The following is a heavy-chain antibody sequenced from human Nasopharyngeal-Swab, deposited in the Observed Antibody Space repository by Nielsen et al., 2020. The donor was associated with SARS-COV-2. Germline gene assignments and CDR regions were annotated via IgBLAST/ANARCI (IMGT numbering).Heavy chain of an antibody. CDR1: GGSISSSSYY. V-gene: IGHV4-39*07. CDR3: ARGGSSWYIDYYGMDV. D-gene: IGHD6-13*01. J-gene: IGHJ6*02. CDR2: IYYSWST. Sequence: SETLSLTCTVSGGSISSSSYYWGWIRQPPGKGLEWIWSIYYSWSTYYNPSLKSRVTISVDTSKNQFSLKLSSVTAADTAVYYCARGGSSWYIDYYGMDVWSQGTTVTVSS.